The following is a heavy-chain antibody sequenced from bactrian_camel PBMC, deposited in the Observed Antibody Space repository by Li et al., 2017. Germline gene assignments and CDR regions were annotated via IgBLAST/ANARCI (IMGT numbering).Heavy chain of an antibody. V-gene: IGHV3S6*01. Sequence: VQLVESGGGSVDSGDSLTLSCVFSGYTSNPDCMVWFRQPAGKGRDGVAGLHKNGATTYSASVRGRFTISKDSAKNTLYLQMNSLKPEDTAMYYCAAGRPGASCAVDYGTLRFTNYWGQGTQVTVS. CDR2: LHKNGAT. CDR1: GYTSNPDC. J-gene: IGHJ4*01. CDR3: AAGRPGASCAVDYGTLRFTNY. D-gene: IGHD4*01.